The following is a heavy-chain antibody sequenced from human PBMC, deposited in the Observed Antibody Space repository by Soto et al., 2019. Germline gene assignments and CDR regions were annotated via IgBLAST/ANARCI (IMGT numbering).Heavy chain of an antibody. CDR2: ISYDGSNK. Sequence: GGSLRLSCAASGFTFSSYGMHWVRQAPGKGLEWVAVISYDGSNKYYADSVKGRFTISRDNSKNTLYLQMNSLRAEDTAVYYCAKDLHYYDSSGYSWGQGTLVTVTS. CDR3: AKDLHYYDSSGYS. D-gene: IGHD3-22*01. J-gene: IGHJ4*02. V-gene: IGHV3-30*18. CDR1: GFTFSSYG.